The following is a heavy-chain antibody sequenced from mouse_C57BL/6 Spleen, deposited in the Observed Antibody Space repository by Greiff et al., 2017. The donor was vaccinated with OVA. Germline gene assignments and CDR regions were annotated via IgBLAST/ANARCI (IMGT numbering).Heavy chain of an antibody. CDR1: GYTFTSYW. CDR3: ARHYYYGSSYGFDY. V-gene: IGHV1-69*01. Sequence: QVQLQQPGAELVMPGASVKLSCKASGYTFTSYWMHWVKQRPGQGLEWIGEIDPSDSYTNYNQKFKGKSTLTVDKSSSTAYMQLSSLRSEDYAVDYCARHYYYGSSYGFDYWGQGTTLTVSS. CDR2: IDPSDSYT. D-gene: IGHD1-1*01. J-gene: IGHJ2*01.